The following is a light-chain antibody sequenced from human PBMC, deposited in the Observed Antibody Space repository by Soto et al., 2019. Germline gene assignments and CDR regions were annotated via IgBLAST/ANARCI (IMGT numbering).Light chain of an antibody. V-gene: IGKV1-39*01. Sequence: DIPMTQSPSSLSASVGDRVTITCRASQSISSYLNWYQQKPGKAPKLLIYAASSLQSGVPSRLSGSGSGTDFTLTIRRLEPEDFAVYYCQQYGYSRTFGQGTKVDIK. CDR3: QQYGYSRT. CDR1: QSISSY. CDR2: AAS. J-gene: IGKJ1*01.